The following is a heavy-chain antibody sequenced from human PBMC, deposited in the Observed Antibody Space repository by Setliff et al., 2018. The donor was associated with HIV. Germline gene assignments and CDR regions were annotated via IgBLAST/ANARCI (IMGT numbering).Heavy chain of an antibody. D-gene: IGHD4-17*01. CDR2: IYHSGST. J-gene: IGHJ4*02. V-gene: IGHV4-38-2*02. Sequence: ETLSLTCTVSGYSTSSGYYWGWIRQSPGKGLEWIGSIYHSGSTQYKPSLKSQVTISVDTPKNQFSLKLSSGTAADTAVYYCASSTALRSYYGLHTFDYWGQGTLVTVSS. CDR1: GYSTSSGYY. CDR3: ASSTALRSYYGLHTFDY.